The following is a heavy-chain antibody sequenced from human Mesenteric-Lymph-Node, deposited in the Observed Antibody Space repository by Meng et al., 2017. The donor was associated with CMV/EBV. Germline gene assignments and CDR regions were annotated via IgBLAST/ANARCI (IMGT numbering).Heavy chain of an antibody. J-gene: IGHJ5*02. V-gene: IGHV4-39*07. D-gene: IGHD1-26*01. CDR3: ARDPTPLVGATNNWFDP. CDR1: GGSISSSSYY. CDR2: IYYSGST. Sequence: SETLSLTCTVSGGSISSSSYYWGWIRQPPGKGLEWIGSIYYSGSTYYNPSLKSRVTISVDTSKNQFSLKLSSVTAADTAVYYCARDPTPLVGATNNWFDPWGQGTLVTVSS.